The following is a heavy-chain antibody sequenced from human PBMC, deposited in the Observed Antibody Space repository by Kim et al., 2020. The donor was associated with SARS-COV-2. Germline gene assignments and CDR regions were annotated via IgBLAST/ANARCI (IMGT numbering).Heavy chain of an antibody. CDR3: ASAHTSDAFDI. J-gene: IGHJ3*02. V-gene: IGHV4-59*01. Sequence: TNYHPSLKSRVTISVDTSKNQFSLKLSSVTAADTAVYYCASAHTSDAFDIWGQGTMVTVSS. D-gene: IGHD6-6*01. CDR2: T.